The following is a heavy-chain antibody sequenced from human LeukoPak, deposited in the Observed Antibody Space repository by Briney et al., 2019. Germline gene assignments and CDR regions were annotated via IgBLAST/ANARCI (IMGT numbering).Heavy chain of an antibody. V-gene: IGHV1-18*01. J-gene: IGHJ4*02. CDR3: AREQGEYYFDY. D-gene: IGHD3-10*01. Sequence: GASVKVSCKASGGTFSSYAISWVRQAPGQGLEWMGWISAYNGNTNYAQKLQGRVTMTTDTSTSTAYMELRSLRSDDTAVYYCAREQGEYYFDYWGQGTLVTVSS. CDR1: GGTFSSYA. CDR2: ISAYNGNT.